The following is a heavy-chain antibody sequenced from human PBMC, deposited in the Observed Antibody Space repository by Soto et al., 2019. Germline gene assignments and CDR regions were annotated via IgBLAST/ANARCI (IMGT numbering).Heavy chain of an antibody. V-gene: IGHV4-59*01. J-gene: IGHJ3*02. CDR3: ARDRTNYYDSNGAFDI. CDR1: GGSISSYY. Sequence: SETLSLTCTVSGGSISSYYWSWIRQPPGKGLEWIGYIYYSGSTNYNPSLKSRVTISVDTSKNQFSLKLSSVTAADTAVYYCARDRTNYYDSNGAFDIWGQGTMVTVS. CDR2: IYYSGST. D-gene: IGHD3-22*01.